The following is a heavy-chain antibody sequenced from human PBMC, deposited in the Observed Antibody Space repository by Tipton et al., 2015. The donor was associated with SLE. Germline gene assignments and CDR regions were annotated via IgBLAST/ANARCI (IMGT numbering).Heavy chain of an antibody. CDR1: GGSFSGHY. CDR3: VHAEYFHH. J-gene: IGHJ1*01. Sequence: TLSLTCAVYGGSFSGHYWSWIRQPPGKGLEWIGDINHSGTTNYNPPLKSRVTILVDTSKNQFSLKVHSVTAADTAVYYCVHAEYFHHWGQGTLVTVSS. CDR2: INHSGTT. V-gene: IGHV4-34*01.